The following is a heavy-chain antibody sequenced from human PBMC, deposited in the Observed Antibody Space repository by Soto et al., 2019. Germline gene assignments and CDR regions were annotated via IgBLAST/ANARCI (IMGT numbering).Heavy chain of an antibody. CDR3: ATLRLDGYESYYYGIAV. D-gene: IGHD5-18*01. CDR1: GGTFSSYA. J-gene: IGHJ6*02. CDR2: IIPIFGTA. Sequence: ASVKVSCKASGGTFSSYAISWVRQAPGQGLEWMGGIIPIFGTANYAQKFQGRVTITADESTSTAYMELRSLRSEDTAVYYCATLRLDGYESYYYGIAVWGQGTTLTVS. V-gene: IGHV1-69*13.